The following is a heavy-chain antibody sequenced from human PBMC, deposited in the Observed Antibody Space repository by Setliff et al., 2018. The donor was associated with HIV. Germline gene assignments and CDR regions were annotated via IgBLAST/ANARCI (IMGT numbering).Heavy chain of an antibody. J-gene: IGHJ4*02. CDR3: ARPNFSDYYFDY. Sequence: PSETLSLTCAVYGGSFSGYYWSWIRQPPGTGLEWIGEINHSGSTNYNPSLKSRVTISVDTSKNQFSLKLSSVTAADTAVYYCARPNFSDYYFDYWGQGTLVTVSS. CDR2: INHSGST. CDR1: GGSFSGYY. D-gene: IGHD2-21*02. V-gene: IGHV4-34*01.